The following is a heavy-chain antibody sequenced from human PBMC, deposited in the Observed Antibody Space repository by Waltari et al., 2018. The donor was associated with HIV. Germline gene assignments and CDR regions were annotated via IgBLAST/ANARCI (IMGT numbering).Heavy chain of an antibody. CDR1: GLTFSSSW. D-gene: IGHD3-10*01. V-gene: IGHV3-7*04. CDR2: IKQDGSEK. Sequence: EVQLVESGGGLVQPGGSLRLSCAASGLTFSSSWMSWVRQAPGKGLEWVANIKQDGSEKYYVDSVNGRFTISRDNAENSLYLQMNSLRAEDTAVYYCARGGFYGSGSKVNWGQGTLVTVSS. CDR3: ARGGFYGSGSKVN. J-gene: IGHJ4*02.